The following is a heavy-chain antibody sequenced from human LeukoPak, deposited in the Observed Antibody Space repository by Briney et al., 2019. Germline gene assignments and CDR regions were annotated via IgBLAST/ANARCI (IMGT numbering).Heavy chain of an antibody. Sequence: GGSLRLSCAASGFTFSDYYMSWIRQAPGKGLEWVSYISSSGGTIYYADSVKGRFTISRDNAKNSLYLQMNSLRAEDTAVYYCASENQYYYDSSGYYYHGMDVWGQGTTVTVSS. V-gene: IGHV3-11*01. CDR2: ISSSGGTI. D-gene: IGHD3-22*01. CDR3: ASENQYYYDSSGYYYHGMDV. J-gene: IGHJ6*02. CDR1: GFTFSDYY.